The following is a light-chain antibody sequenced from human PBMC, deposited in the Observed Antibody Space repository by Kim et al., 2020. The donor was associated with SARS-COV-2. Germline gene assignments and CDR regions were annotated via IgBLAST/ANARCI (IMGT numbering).Light chain of an antibody. CDR1: SSDVGGYNF. CDR2: AVT. Sequence: GQSITLTITGTSSDVGGYNFVSWYQQYPGKAPKLMIYAVTERPSGVSNRFSGSKSGNTASLTISGLQAEDEADYYCTSYTSTISWVFGGGTQLTVL. CDR3: TSYTSTISWV. J-gene: IGLJ3*02. V-gene: IGLV2-14*04.